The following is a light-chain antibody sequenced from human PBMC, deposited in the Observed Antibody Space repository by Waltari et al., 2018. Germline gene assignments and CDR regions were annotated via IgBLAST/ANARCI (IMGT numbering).Light chain of an antibody. Sequence: EIVLTQSPGTLSLSPGESATLSCRASQTVSTISLNWYQQKPGQAPRLLIYGASTRATGIPDRFSGSGSGTDFTLTISRLEPEDFAVYYCQQYDGIVLTFGGGTRVEI. V-gene: IGKV3-20*01. CDR2: GAS. J-gene: IGKJ4*01. CDR3: QQYDGIVLT. CDR1: QTVSTIS.